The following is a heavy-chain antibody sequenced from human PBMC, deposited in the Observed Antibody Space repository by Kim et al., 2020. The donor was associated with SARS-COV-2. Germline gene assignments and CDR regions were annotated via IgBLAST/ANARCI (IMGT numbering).Heavy chain of an antibody. V-gene: IGHV3-23*01. CDR3: AKRAVAGRVDY. CDR2: T. D-gene: IGHD6-19*01. J-gene: IGHJ4*02. Sequence: TYYADSVKGRFTISRDNSKNTLYLQMNSLRAEDTAVYYCAKRAVAGRVDYWGQGTLVTVSS.